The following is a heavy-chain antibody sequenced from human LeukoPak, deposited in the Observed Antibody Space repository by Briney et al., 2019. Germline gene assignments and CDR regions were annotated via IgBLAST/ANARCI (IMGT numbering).Heavy chain of an antibody. Sequence: GGSLRLSCAASGFTFSSYAMHWVRQAPGKGLEWVVVISYDGSNKYYADSVKGRFTISRDNSKNTLYLQMNSLRAEDTAVYYCARDRDYYGSGSYQDYWGQGTLVTVSS. CDR3: ARDRDYYGSGSYQDY. CDR1: GFTFSSYA. CDR2: ISYDGSNK. D-gene: IGHD3-10*01. V-gene: IGHV3-30*04. J-gene: IGHJ4*02.